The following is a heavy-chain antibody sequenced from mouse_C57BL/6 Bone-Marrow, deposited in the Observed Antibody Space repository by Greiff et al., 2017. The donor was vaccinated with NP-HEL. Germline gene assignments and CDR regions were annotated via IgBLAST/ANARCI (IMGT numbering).Heavy chain of an antibody. J-gene: IGHJ2*01. CDR2: ISDGGSYT. Sequence: DVQLVESGGGLVKPGGSLKLSCAASGFTFSSYAMSWVRQTPEKRLEWVATISDGGSYTYYPANVQGRFTISRDNAKNNLYLQMSHLKSEDTAMYCCARDGLTAAPEYFDYWGQGTTLTVSS. D-gene: IGHD2-13*01. CDR1: GFTFSSYA. V-gene: IGHV5-4*01. CDR3: ARDGLTAAPEYFDY.